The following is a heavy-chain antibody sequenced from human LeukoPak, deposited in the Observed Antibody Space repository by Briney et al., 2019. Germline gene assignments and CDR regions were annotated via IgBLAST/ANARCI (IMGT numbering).Heavy chain of an antibody. CDR1: GYTFTSYG. CDR3: ARLPSYYDSSGYYYGLDY. CDR2: ISAYNGNT. V-gene: IGHV1-18*01. J-gene: IGHJ4*02. Sequence: ASVKVSCKASGYTFTSYGISWVRQAPGQGLEWMGWISAYNGNTNYAQKLQGRVTMTTDTPTSTAYMELRSLRSDDTAVYYCARLPSYYDSSGYYYGLDYWGQGTLVTVSS. D-gene: IGHD3-22*01.